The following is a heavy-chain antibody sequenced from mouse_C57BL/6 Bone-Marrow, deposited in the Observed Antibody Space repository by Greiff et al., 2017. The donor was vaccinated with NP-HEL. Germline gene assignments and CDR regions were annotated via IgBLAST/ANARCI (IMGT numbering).Heavy chain of an antibody. CDR2: IDPSDSST. Sequence: QVQLQQPGAELVKPGASVKLSCKASGYTFTSYWMQWVKQRPGQGLEWIGAIDPSDSSTNSNQKFKGKATLTVDTSSSTAYMQLSSLASEDSAVYYCARSGRSPFTTVVATNFDVWGTGTTVTVSS. CDR1: GYTFTSYW. D-gene: IGHD1-1*01. CDR3: ARSGRSPFTTVVATNFDV. J-gene: IGHJ1*03. V-gene: IGHV1-50*01.